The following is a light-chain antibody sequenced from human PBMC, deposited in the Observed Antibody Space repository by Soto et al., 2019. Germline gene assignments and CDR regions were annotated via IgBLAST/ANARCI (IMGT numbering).Light chain of an antibody. V-gene: IGLV3-1*01. Sequence: SYELTQPPSVSVSPGQTASITCSGDKLGDKYACWYQQKPGQSPVLVMYQDSKRPSGIPERFSGSNSGNTATLTISGAQAMDEADYYCQAWDSSNAYVFGTGTNSPS. CDR3: QAWDSSNAYV. J-gene: IGLJ1*01. CDR2: QDS. CDR1: KLGDKY.